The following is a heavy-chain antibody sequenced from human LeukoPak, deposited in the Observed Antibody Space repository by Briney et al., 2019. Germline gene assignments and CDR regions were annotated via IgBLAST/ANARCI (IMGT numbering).Heavy chain of an antibody. CDR2: IYYSGST. CDR3: ARQVIAAADNYYFDY. D-gene: IGHD6-13*01. J-gene: IGHJ4*02. V-gene: IGHV4-59*08. CDR1: GGSISSYY. Sequence: TSETLSLTCTVSGGSISSYYWSRIRQPPGKGLEWIGYIYYSGSTNYNPSLKSRVTISVDTSKNEFSLKLSSVTAADTAVYYCARQVIAAADNYYFDYWGQGTLVTVSS.